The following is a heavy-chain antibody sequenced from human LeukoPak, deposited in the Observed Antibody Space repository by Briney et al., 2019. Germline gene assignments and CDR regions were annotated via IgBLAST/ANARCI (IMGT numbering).Heavy chain of an antibody. J-gene: IGHJ4*02. CDR1: GFTFSSYE. CDR2: ISSSGSTI. Sequence: GGSLRLSCAASGFTFSSYEMNWVRQAPGKGLEWVSYISSSGSTIYYADSVKGRFTISRDNAKNSLYLQMNSLRAEDTAVYYCAREGRSLGPYYFDYWGQGTLVTVSS. CDR3: AREGRSLGPYYFDY. D-gene: IGHD3-16*02. V-gene: IGHV3-48*03.